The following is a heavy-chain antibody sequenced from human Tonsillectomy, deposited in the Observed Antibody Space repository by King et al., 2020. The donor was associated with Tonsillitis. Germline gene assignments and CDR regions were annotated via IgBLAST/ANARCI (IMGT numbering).Heavy chain of an antibody. CDR2: INPKTGSA. J-gene: IGHJ4*02. CDR3: VRRYFDY. CDR1: GYTFTDYY. V-gene: IGHV1-2*02. Sequence: QLVQSGAEVKKPGASVRVSCKASGYTFTDYYIHWVRQAPGQGLEWMGWINPKTGSANYAQKFQGRVTMTRDTSNSTAYMELSSLRSDDTAVFYCVRRYFDYWGQGIPVTVSS.